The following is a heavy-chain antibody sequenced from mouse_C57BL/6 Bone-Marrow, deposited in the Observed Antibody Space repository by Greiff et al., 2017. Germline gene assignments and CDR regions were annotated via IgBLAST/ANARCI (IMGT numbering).Heavy chain of an antibody. CDR3: ARPLYYGNYEGYFDV. D-gene: IGHD2-1*01. CDR2: ISSGSSTI. Sequence: EVKLMESGGGLVKPGGSLKLSCAASGFTFSDYGMHWVRQAPEKGLEWVAYISSGSSTIYYADTVKGRFTISRDNATNTLFLQMTGLRSEDTAMYYCARPLYYGNYEGYFDVWGTGTTVTVSS. V-gene: IGHV5-17*01. J-gene: IGHJ1*03. CDR1: GFTFSDYG.